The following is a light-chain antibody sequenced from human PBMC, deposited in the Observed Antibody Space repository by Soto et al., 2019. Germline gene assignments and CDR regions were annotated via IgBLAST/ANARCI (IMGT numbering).Light chain of an antibody. V-gene: IGKV2-28*01. Sequence: EIVMTQSPLTLPVTPGEPASISCRSSQSLLYNNTYNYLDWYVPXPGQSPXLLIYFGSNRAPGVPDRFSGSGSGTDFTLKINRVEAEDVGTYYCMQALQSLTFGQGTRLEIK. CDR1: QSLLYNNTYNY. J-gene: IGKJ5*01. CDR2: FGS. CDR3: MQALQSLT.